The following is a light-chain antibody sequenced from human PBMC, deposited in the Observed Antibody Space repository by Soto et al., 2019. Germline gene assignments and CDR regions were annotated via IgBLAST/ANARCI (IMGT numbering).Light chain of an antibody. CDR2: DVS. J-gene: IGLJ1*01. V-gene: IGLV2-14*03. Sequence: QSALTQPASVSGSPGQSITISCTGTSSDVGGYNYVSWYQQRPGKAPKLIISDVSNRPSGVSDRFSASKSGNTASLTISGLQTEDEADYYCISYTSSITYVFGTGTKSPS. CDR1: SSDVGGYNY. CDR3: ISYTSSITYV.